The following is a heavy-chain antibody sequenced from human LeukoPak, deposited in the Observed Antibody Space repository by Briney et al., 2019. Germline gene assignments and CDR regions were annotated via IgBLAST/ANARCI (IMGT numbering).Heavy chain of an antibody. D-gene: IGHD3-22*01. CDR1: GDSISSSDYY. J-gene: IGHJ6*03. CDR2: ISYSGKT. Sequence: KTSETLSLTCTVSGDSISSSDYYWGWIRQSPGKGLEWIGRISYSGKTFYNPSLKSRVTMSVDTSKNLFSLRLNSVTAADTAAYYCSRLTHSYYADTAGYYPYYYMDVWGEGATVTVSS. CDR3: SRLTHSYYADTAGYYPYYYMDV. V-gene: IGHV4-39*02.